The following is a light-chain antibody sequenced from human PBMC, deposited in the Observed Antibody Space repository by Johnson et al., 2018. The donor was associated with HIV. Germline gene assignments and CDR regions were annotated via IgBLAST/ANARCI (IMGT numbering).Light chain of an antibody. CDR1: TSNIGNNY. CDR3: GTWDSSLSGV. CDR2: DDN. J-gene: IGLJ1*01. Sequence: QSVLTQPPSVSAAPGQKVTISCSGSTSNIGNNYVSWYQQFPGAAPKLLIYDDNKRPSGIPDRFSGSKSGTSATLGITGLQTGDEADYYCGTWDSSLSGVFGTGTKVTVL. V-gene: IGLV1-51*01.